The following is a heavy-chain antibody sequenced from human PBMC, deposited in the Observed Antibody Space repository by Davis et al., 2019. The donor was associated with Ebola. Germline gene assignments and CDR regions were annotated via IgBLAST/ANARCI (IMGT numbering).Heavy chain of an antibody. Sequence: SETLSLTCTVSAGSISSYYWSWIRQPPGKGLEWIGYIYYSGSTNYNPSLKSRVTISVDTSKNQSSLKLSSVTAADTAVYYCARQRRLRLGELSGHFDYWGQGTLVTVSS. J-gene: IGHJ4*02. CDR1: AGSISSYY. V-gene: IGHV4-59*08. D-gene: IGHD3-16*02. CDR3: ARQRRLRLGELSGHFDY. CDR2: IYYSGST.